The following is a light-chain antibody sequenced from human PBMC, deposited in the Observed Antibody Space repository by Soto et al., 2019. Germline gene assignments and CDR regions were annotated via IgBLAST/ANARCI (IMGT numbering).Light chain of an antibody. Sequence: EILLTQSPGTLSLSPGGSSTLSCRASQSVSSNFLAWYQQKPGQAPRLLIYGVSSRASGIPDRFFSSGSGTDFTLTINRLEPKDFAVYYCQQYANSPITFGQGTRLEIK. CDR3: QQYANSPIT. V-gene: IGKV3-20*01. CDR2: GVS. J-gene: IGKJ5*01. CDR1: QSVSSNF.